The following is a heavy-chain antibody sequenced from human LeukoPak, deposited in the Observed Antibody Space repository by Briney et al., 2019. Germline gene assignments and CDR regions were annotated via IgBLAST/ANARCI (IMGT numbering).Heavy chain of an antibody. CDR3: ACGGYSYGQYFDY. V-gene: IGHV1-2*02. Sequence: ASVTVSCTASGYTFTGYYMHWVRQAPAHGLEWMGWINPNSGGTNYAQKFQGRVTMTRDTSISTAYMELSRLRSDDTAVYYCACGGYSYGQYFDYWGQGTLVTVSS. D-gene: IGHD5-18*01. CDR2: INPNSGGT. J-gene: IGHJ4*02. CDR1: GYTFTGYY.